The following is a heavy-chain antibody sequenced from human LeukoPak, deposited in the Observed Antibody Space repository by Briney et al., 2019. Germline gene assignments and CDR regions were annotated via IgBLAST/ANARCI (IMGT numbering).Heavy chain of an antibody. Sequence: GESLKISCKGLGYSFTSYWIGWVRQMPGKGLEWMVIIYPGDSDTRYSPSFQGQVTISADKSISTAYLQWSSLKASDTAMYYCARRGYCSGGGCFSHAFDIWGQGRMVTVSS. J-gene: IGHJ3*02. D-gene: IGHD2-15*01. V-gene: IGHV5-51*01. CDR2: IYPGDSDT. CDR1: GYSFTSYW. CDR3: ARRGYCSGGGCFSHAFDI.